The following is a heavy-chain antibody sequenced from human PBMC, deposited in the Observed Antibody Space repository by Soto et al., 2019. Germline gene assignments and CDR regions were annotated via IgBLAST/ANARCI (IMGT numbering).Heavy chain of an antibody. CDR3: AAELYSGGRCRSFDI. CDR1: GITFTNSA. CDR2: IIIANGAT. J-gene: IGHJ3*02. V-gene: IGHV1-58*01. D-gene: IGHD2-15*01. Sequence: SVKVSCKASGITFTNSAVQWVRQARGQRLEWIGWIIIANGATNYAQHLQGRLTITRDMSTSTAYMELSSLRSDDTAIYYCAAELYSGGRCRSFDIWGQGTMVTVSS.